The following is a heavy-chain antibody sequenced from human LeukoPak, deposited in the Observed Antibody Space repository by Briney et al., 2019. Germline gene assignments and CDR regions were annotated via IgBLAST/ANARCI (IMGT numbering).Heavy chain of an antibody. CDR3: ARGRDSSGYYYVDFDY. CDR2: VYYSGST. CDR1: GGSISSGDYY. Sequence: SGTLSLTCAVSGGSISSGDYYWSWIRQPPGKGLEWIGYVYYSGSTYYNPSLKSRVTISVDTSKNQFSLKLSSVTAADTAVYYCARGRDSSGYYYVDFDYWGQGTLVTVSS. V-gene: IGHV4-30-4*01. D-gene: IGHD3-22*01. J-gene: IGHJ4*02.